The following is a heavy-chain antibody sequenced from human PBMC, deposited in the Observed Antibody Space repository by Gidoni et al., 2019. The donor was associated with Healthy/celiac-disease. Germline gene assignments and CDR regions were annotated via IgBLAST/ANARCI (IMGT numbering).Heavy chain of an antibody. V-gene: IGHV3-11*01. Sequence: QVQLVESGGGLVKPGGSLRPSCSASGFTFSAYYLSWIRQAPGKGLGWVSYISSSGSTIYYADSVKGRFTISRDNAKNSLYLQMNSLRAEDTAVYYCARFVDFNYDFWSGPNYWYFDLWGRGTLVTVSS. CDR1: GFTFSAYY. CDR2: ISSSGSTI. J-gene: IGHJ2*01. D-gene: IGHD3-3*01. CDR3: ARFVDFNYDFWSGPNYWYFDL.